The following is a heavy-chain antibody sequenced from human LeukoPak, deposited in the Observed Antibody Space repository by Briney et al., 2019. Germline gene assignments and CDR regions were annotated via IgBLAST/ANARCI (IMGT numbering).Heavy chain of an antibody. CDR1: RYTFTSYA. CDR2: INTNTGNP. J-gene: IGHJ5*02. Sequence: ATVKVSCKASRYTFTSYAMNWVRQAPGQGLEWMGWINTNTGNPTYAQGCTGRFVFSLDTSVSTTYLQISSLKAEDSAVYYCARSVLVRAPPGFDPWGQGTLVTVSS. V-gene: IGHV7-4-1*02. CDR3: ARSVLVRAPPGFDP. D-gene: IGHD3-10*01.